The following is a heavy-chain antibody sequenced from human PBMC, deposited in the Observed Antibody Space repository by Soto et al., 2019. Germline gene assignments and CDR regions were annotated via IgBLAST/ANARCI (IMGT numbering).Heavy chain of an antibody. J-gene: IGHJ4*02. Sequence: PGGSLRLSCAGSGFTFSTYSMNWVRQAAGKGLEWVSYISGSSSRIEYADSVRGRFTISRDNSKNTLFLQMSSLRAEDTAVYYCAKEEYFASRDYFDYWGEGTLVTVSS. D-gene: IGHD6-6*01. CDR1: GFTFSTYS. CDR2: ISGSSSRI. V-gene: IGHV3-21*04. CDR3: AKEEYFASRDYFDY.